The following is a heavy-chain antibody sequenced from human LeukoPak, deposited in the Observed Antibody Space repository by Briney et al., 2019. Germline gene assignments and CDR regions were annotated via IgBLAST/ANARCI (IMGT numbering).Heavy chain of an antibody. Sequence: GGSLRLSCAASGFTVSNSFMTWVRQAPGKGLEWVSVIYSGGDTYYTDSVKGRFTISRDNSKNTLFLQMNSLRADDTAVYYCAKTGGPWDWGQGTLVTVSS. CDR1: GFTVSNSF. CDR3: AKTGGPWD. V-gene: IGHV3-53*01. D-gene: IGHD7-27*01. CDR2: IYSGGDT. J-gene: IGHJ4*02.